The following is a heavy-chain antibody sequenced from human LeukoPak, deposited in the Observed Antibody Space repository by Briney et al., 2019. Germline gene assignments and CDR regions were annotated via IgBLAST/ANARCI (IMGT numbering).Heavy chain of an antibody. Sequence: PGGSLRLSCAASGFTFSSCGLNWVSQAPAKGLEWVSSIRPTGSDRFYADSVRRRFTISRDNAKNSMYLQVESLRDEDTAVYFRATATIGHHYDFWGQGTMLTVSS. CDR1: GFTFSSCG. CDR2: IRPTGSDR. CDR3: ATATIGHHYDF. V-gene: IGHV3-21*01. J-gene: IGHJ4*02. D-gene: IGHD3/OR15-3a*01.